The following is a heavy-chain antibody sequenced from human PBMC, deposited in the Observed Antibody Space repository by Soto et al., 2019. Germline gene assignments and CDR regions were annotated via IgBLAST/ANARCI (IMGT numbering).Heavy chain of an antibody. Sequence: GGSLRLSCAASGFTFSSYAMHWVRQAPGKGLEWVAVISYDGSNKYYADSVKGRFTISRDNSKNTLYLQMNSLRAEDTAVYYCARDSCPRTTIFGVLAKVQRYGMDVWGQGITVTVS. V-gene: IGHV3-30-3*01. J-gene: IGHJ6*02. CDR1: GFTFSSYA. CDR2: ISYDGSNK. CDR3: ARDSCPRTTIFGVLAKVQRYGMDV. D-gene: IGHD3-3*01.